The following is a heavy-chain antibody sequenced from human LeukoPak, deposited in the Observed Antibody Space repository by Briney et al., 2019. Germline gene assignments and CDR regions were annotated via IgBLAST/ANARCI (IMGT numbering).Heavy chain of an antibody. Sequence: GGSLRLSCAASGFTFSAYAMDWVRQAPGKGLEWVAVISYDGSNKYYADSLKGRFTISRDNSKNTLYLQMNSLRAEDTAVYYCASGGFYDFWSGYYTPFDYWGQGTLVTVSS. J-gene: IGHJ4*02. D-gene: IGHD3-3*01. V-gene: IGHV3-30*01. CDR2: ISYDGSNK. CDR1: GFTFSAYA. CDR3: ASGGFYDFWSGYYTPFDY.